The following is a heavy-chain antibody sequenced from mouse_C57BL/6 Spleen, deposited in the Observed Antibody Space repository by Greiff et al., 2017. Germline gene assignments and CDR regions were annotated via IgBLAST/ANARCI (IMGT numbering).Heavy chain of an antibody. J-gene: IGHJ3*01. D-gene: IGHD1-1*01. CDR1: GYTFTSYW. Sequence: VQLQQPGAELVMPGASVKLSCKASGYTFTSYWMHWVKQRPGQGLEWIGEIDPSDSYTNYNQKFKGKSTLTVDKSASPAYMQLSSLTSEDSAVYYCASDYYGSRAWFAYWGQGTLVTVSA. V-gene: IGHV1-69*01. CDR2: IDPSDSYT. CDR3: ASDYYGSRAWFAY.